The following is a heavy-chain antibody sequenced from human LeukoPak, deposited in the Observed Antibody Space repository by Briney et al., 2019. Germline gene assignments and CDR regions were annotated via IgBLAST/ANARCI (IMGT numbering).Heavy chain of an antibody. CDR2: IIPIFGTA. CDR1: GGTFSSYA. CDR3: ARDEPRPFDI. Sequence: ASVKVSRKASGGTFSSYAISWVRQAPGQGLEWMGGIIPIFGTANYAQKFQGRVTITADESTSTAYMELSSLRSEDTAVYYCARDEPRPFDIWGQGTMVTVSS. V-gene: IGHV1-69*13. J-gene: IGHJ3*02.